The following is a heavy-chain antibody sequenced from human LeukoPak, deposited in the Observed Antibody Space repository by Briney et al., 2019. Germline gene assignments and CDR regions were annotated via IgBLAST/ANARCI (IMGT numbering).Heavy chain of an antibody. CDR2: ISSSDSTI. Sequence: GGSLRLSCAASGFTFSSYEMNWVRQAPGKGLEWVSYISSSDSTIYYADSVKGRFTISRDNAKNSLYLQMNSLRAEDTALYYCAKGTYYYDSSGYRDAFDIWGQGTMVTVS. J-gene: IGHJ3*02. CDR1: GFTFSSYE. CDR3: AKGTYYYDSSGYRDAFDI. V-gene: IGHV3-48*03. D-gene: IGHD3-22*01.